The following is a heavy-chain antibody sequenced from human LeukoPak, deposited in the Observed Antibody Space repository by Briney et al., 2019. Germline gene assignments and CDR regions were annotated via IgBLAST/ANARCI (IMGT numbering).Heavy chain of an antibody. CDR1: GYTFTGYF. Sequence: ASVMVSCKASGYTFTGYFIHWVRQVPGQGLEWLGWINPNSGSPNYAQKFQGRVTMTRDTSIITAYMDLSRLRSHDTAVYYCAASTSYGYFDYWGQGTLVTVSS. V-gene: IGHV1-2*02. CDR2: INPNSGSP. J-gene: IGHJ4*02. D-gene: IGHD5-18*01. CDR3: AASTSYGYFDY.